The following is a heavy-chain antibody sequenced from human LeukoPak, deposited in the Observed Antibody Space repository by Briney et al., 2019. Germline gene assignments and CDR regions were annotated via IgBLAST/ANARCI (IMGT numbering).Heavy chain of an antibody. CDR2: NRYDGSNK. Sequence: GGSLSFSCAASAFTFSSYGMHWVRQAPGKGLEWVAFNRYDGSNKYYADYVKGRFTISRDNSKNTLYLQMSSLRADETAVYYCAKEIWPTVTIPGRTYFDYWGQGTLVTVSS. CDR1: AFTFSSYG. D-gene: IGHD4-17*01. V-gene: IGHV3-30*02. J-gene: IGHJ4*02. CDR3: AKEIWPTVTIPGRTYFDY.